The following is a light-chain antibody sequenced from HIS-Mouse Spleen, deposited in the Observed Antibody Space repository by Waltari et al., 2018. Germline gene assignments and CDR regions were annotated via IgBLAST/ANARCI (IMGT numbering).Light chain of an antibody. CDR2: EVS. Sequence: QSALTQPPSASGSPGQSVTISCTGTSSDVGGYNYVSWYQQPPGKAPNLMIYEVSKRPSGVPDRFSGSESGNTASLTVSGLQAEDEADYYCSSYAGSNNWVFGGGTKLTVL. CDR3: SSYAGSNNWV. J-gene: IGLJ3*02. CDR1: SSDVGGYNY. V-gene: IGLV2-8*01.